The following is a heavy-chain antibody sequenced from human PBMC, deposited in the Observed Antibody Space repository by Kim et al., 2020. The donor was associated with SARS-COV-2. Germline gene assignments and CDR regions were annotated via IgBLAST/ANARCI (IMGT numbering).Heavy chain of an antibody. D-gene: IGHD3-10*01. J-gene: IGHJ6*02. Sequence: YSPPFQGQVTISADKSISTAYLQWRSLKASDTAMYYCARHGFGLGYYGMDVWGQGTTVTVSS. V-gene: IGHV5-51*01. CDR3: ARHGFGLGYYGMDV.